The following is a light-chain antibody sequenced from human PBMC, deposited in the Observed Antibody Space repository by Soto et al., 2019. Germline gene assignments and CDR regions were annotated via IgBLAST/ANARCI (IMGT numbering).Light chain of an antibody. Sequence: QSALTQPPSVSGSPGQSVTISCAGTSGDIGAYNFVSWYQHNPGKAPKLIIYDVNVRPSGVPDRFSGSKSGNTASLTISGLQTEDEANYHCSSYAGSYTFVVFGGGTKVTVL. J-gene: IGLJ2*01. CDR2: DVN. CDR1: SGDIGAYNF. V-gene: IGLV2-11*01. CDR3: SSYAGSYTFVV.